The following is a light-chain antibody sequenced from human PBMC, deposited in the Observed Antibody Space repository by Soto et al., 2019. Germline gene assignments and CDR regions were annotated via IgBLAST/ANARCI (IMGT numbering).Light chain of an antibody. J-gene: IGLJ2*01. V-gene: IGLV1-47*02. CDR3: ASWDDRLGAVI. Sequence: QSVLTQPPSASGTPGQRVFISCSGSSSNIGGTNYAYWYQQLPGAAPKLLMHSNNLRPSGVPERISVSKSGTSASLAISGLRSEDEAVYYCASWDDRLGAVIFGGGTKLTVL. CDR2: SNN. CDR1: SSNIGGTNY.